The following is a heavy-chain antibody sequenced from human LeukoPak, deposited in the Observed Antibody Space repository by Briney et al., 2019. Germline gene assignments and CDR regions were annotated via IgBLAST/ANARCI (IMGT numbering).Heavy chain of an antibody. J-gene: IGHJ4*02. CDR1: GFTFSDYA. D-gene: IGHD6-13*01. CDR3: ARGPPAGVGYFDY. Sequence: GGSLRLSCAASGFTFSDYAMHWVRQAPGKGLEWVSLIDSGGSTYYSDSLKGRFTITRDNSKNTLYLQMNSLTAEDTSVYFCARGPPAGVGYFDYWGQGTLVTVSS. CDR2: IDSGGST. V-gene: IGHV3-66*01.